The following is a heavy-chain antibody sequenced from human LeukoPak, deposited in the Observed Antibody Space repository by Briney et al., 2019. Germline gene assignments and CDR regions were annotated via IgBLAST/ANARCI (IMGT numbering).Heavy chain of an antibody. V-gene: IGHV3-23*01. CDR3: AKRGPGSPQSGKYYFDY. CDR2: ISGNGGVI. Sequence: GGSLRLSCAASGFTFSDNYMTWVRQAPGKGLEWLSYISGNGGVIQYADSVKGRFTISRDNSKNTLYLQMNSLRAEDTAVYYCAKRGPGSPQSGKYYFDYWGQGTLVTVSS. CDR1: GFTFSDNY. D-gene: IGHD3-10*01. J-gene: IGHJ4*02.